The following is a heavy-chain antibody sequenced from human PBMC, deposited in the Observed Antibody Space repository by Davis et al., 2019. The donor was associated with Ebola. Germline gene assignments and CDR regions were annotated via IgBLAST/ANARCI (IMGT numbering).Heavy chain of an antibody. J-gene: IGHJ6*02. D-gene: IGHD3-22*01. CDR3: ARGRYYDSSGYYYLYYYYYGMDV. CDR1: GYTFTSYD. CDR2: MNPNSGNT. V-gene: IGHV1-8*03. Sequence: ASVKVSCKASGYTFTSYDINWVRQATGQGLEWMGWMNPNSGNTGYAQKFQGRVTITRNTSISTAYMELSSLRSEDTAVYYCARGRYYDSSGYYYLYYYYYGMDVWGQGTTVTVSS.